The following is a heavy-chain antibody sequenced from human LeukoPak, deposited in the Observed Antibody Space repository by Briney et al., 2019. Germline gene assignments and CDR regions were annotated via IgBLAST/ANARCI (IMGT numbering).Heavy chain of an antibody. V-gene: IGHV1-2*02. D-gene: IGHD6-6*01. CDR2: INPNSGGT. CDR3: ARGGAARVY. Sequence: ASVTVSFTASGYTFTVYYMHWVRRAPGQGLEWMGWINPNSGGTNYAQKFQGRVTITRDTSISTAYMELSRLRSDDTAVYYCARGGAARVYWGQRTLVTVSS. CDR1: GYTFTVYY. J-gene: IGHJ4*02.